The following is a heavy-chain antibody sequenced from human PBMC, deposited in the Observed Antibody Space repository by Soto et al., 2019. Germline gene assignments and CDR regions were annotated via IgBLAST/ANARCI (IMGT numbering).Heavy chain of an antibody. J-gene: IGHJ6*02. CDR3: QYQLLTYYYGMDV. V-gene: IGHV1-46*01. CDR2: INPSGGST. Sequence: ASVKVSCKASGYTFTSYYIHWVRQAPGQGLEWMGIINPSGGSTSYAQKFQGRFTISRDDSNSIAYLQMNSLKTEDTAVYYCQYQLLTYYYGMDVWGQGTTVTVSS. D-gene: IGHD2-2*01. CDR1: GYTFTSYY.